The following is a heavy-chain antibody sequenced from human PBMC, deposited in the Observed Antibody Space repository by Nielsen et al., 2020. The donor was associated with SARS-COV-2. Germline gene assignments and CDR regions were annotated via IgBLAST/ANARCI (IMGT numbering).Heavy chain of an antibody. V-gene: IGHV4-4*02. Sequence: SETLSLTCAVSGGSISSSNWWSWVRQPPGKGLEWIGEIYHSGSTNYNPSLKSRVTISVDKSKNQFSLKLSSVTAADTAVYYCARGELAYCGGDCYLPGMDVWGQGTTVTVSS. CDR1: GGSISSSNW. D-gene: IGHD2-21*02. CDR2: IYHSGST. J-gene: IGHJ6*02. CDR3: ARGELAYCGGDCYLPGMDV.